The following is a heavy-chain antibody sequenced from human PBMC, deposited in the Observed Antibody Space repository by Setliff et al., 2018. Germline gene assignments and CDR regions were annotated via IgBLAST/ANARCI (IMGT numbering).Heavy chain of an antibody. J-gene: IGHJ3*01. CDR1: GYSFTSYG. V-gene: IGHV1-18*01. CDR3: ATDHYNRFDV. CDR2: ISAKNGNR. Sequence: ASVKVSCKASGYSFTSYGISWVRQASGQGLEWMGWISAKNGNRNYAQKLQGRVTMTTDTSTSTAYMELRSLRSDDTAVYYCATDHYNRFDVWGQGTMVTVSS. D-gene: IGHD4-4*01.